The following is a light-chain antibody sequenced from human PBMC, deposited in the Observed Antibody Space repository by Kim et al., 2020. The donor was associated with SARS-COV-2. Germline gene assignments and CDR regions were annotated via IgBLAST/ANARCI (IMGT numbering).Light chain of an antibody. CDR2: AAS. CDR1: QGISSY. J-gene: IGKJ4*01. CDR3: QQLNSYPLT. Sequence: AAVGYSVTSTCRASQGISSYLAWYQQKPGTAPKLLIYAASTLQSGVPSRFSGSGAGTEFTLTISSLQPEDFVTYYCQQLNSYPLTFGGGTKVDIK. V-gene: IGKV1-9*01.